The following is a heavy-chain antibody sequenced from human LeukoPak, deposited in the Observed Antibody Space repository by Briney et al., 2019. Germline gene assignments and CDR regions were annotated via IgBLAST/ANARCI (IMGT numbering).Heavy chain of an antibody. V-gene: IGHV1-2*02. D-gene: IGHD7-27*01. CDR2: INPNSGGT. CDR1: GYTFTCYY. Sequence: ASVKVSCKASGYTFTCYYMHWVRQAPGQGLEWMGWINPNSGGTNYAQKFQGRVTMTRDTSISTAYMELSRLRSDDTAVYYCATKKTNWDYLDYWGQGTLVTVSS. J-gene: IGHJ4*02. CDR3: ATKKTNWDYLDY.